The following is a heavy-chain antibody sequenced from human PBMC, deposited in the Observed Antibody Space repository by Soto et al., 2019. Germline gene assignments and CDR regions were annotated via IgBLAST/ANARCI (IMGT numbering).Heavy chain of an antibody. V-gene: IGHV3-48*02. Sequence: GGSLRLSCAASGFTFSSYSMNWVRQALGKGLEWVSYISSSSTIYYADSVKGRFTISRDNAKNSLYLQMNSLRDEDTAVYYCARDRTPGVRYFDWLNAEGMDVWGQGTTVTVSS. CDR1: GFTFSSYS. J-gene: IGHJ6*02. CDR3: ARDRTPGVRYFDWLNAEGMDV. CDR2: ISSSSTI. D-gene: IGHD3-9*01.